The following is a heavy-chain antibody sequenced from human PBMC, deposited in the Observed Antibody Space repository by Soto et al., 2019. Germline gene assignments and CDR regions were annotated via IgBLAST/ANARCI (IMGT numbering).Heavy chain of an antibody. Sequence: QVQLQESGPGLVKPSETLSLTCTVSGGSISSYYWSWIRQPPGKGLEWIGYIYYSGSTNYNPSLKSRVTISVDTSKNQFSLTLSSVTAADTAVYYCARFRAYCSGCSCYSGPNWFDPWGQGTLVTVSS. D-gene: IGHD2-15*01. CDR1: GGSISSYY. CDR2: IYYSGST. CDR3: ARFRAYCSGCSCYSGPNWFDP. J-gene: IGHJ5*02. V-gene: IGHV4-59*01.